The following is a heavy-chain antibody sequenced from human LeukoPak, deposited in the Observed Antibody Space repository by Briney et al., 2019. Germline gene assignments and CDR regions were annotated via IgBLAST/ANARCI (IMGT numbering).Heavy chain of an antibody. Sequence: GGSLRLSCAASGFTFISYWMTWVRQVPGKGLEWVANIKQDGSEKYYVDSVKGRFTISRDNAKNSLYLQMNSLRAEDTAVYYCARVSGSRNYYFGAFDIWGQGTMVTVSS. CDR1: GFTFISYW. D-gene: IGHD3-10*01. V-gene: IGHV3-7*01. CDR2: IKQDGSEK. J-gene: IGHJ3*02. CDR3: ARVSGSRNYYFGAFDI.